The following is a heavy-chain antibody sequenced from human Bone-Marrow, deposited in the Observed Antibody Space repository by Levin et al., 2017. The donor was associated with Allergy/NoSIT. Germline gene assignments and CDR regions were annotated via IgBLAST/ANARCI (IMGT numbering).Heavy chain of an antibody. Sequence: ASVKVSCKASGYSFTHYAINWVRQAPGQGLEWMGWINIHTGNPTYVQAFTGRFVFSFDTSVSTAYLQISSLKAEDTAVYYCARELPYFSASGSSCPPLDAFDIWGQGTRVTVSS. CDR2: INIHTGNP. D-gene: IGHD2/OR15-2a*01. J-gene: IGHJ3*02. V-gene: IGHV7-4-1*02. CDR3: ARELPYFSASGSSCPPLDAFDI. CDR1: GYSFTHYA.